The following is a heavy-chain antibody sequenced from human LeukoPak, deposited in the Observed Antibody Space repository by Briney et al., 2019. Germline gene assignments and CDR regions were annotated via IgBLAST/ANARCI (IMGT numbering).Heavy chain of an antibody. V-gene: IGHV4-61*01. CDR3: ARVIEHYDILTGYYMIYNWFDP. J-gene: IGHJ5*02. CDR2: IYYSGST. D-gene: IGHD3-9*01. CDR1: GGSVSSGSYY. Sequence: SETLSLTCTVSGGSVSSGSYYWSWIRQPPGKGLEWIGYIYYSGSTNYNPSLKSRVTISVDTSKNQFSLKLSSVTAADTAVYYCARVIEHYDILTGYYMIYNWFDPWGQGTLVTVPS.